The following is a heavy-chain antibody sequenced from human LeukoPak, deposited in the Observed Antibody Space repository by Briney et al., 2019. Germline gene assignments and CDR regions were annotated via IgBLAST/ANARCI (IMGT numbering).Heavy chain of an antibody. J-gene: IGHJ4*02. Sequence: SETLSLTCTASGGSISSGDYYWSWIRQPPGKGLEGIGGIYYSENTYYNPSLKSRVTLSVDTSKNQFSLKLSSVTAAATAVYYCATRMGGYDYSPYYFDYWGQGTLVTVSS. CDR3: ATRMGGYDYSPYYFDY. D-gene: IGHD3-16*01. CDR1: GGSISSGDYY. CDR2: IYYSENT. V-gene: IGHV4-30-4*08.